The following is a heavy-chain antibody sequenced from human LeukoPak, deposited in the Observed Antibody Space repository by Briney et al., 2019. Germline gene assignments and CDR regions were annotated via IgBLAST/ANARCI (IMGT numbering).Heavy chain of an antibody. J-gene: IGHJ6*02. CDR3: ARARVVVAATRYYYGMDV. Sequence: SETLSLTCTVSGGSISISSYYWSWIRQPAGKGLDWIGRIYTSGSTNYNPSLKSRVTMSLDRSKNQLSLKLRSVTAADTAVYYCARARVVVAATRYYYGMDVWGQGTTVTVSS. V-gene: IGHV4-4*07. CDR2: IYTSGST. D-gene: IGHD2-15*01. CDR1: GGSISISSYY.